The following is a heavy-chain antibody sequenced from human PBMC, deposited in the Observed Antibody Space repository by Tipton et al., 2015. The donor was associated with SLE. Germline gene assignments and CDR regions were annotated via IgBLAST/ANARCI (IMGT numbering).Heavy chain of an antibody. CDR1: AYTLTEFP. D-gene: IGHD3-3*01. CDR3: ATDTLFGVITHFDS. CDR2: FGREDGHT. Sequence: QSGAEVKKPGASVKVSCKVSAYTLTEFPMHWVRQAPGKGLEWMGGFGREDGHTLYAQKFQGRVTMTEDTSTDTAYMELSSLRSEDTAVYFCATDTLFGVITHFDSWGQGTLVTVSS. V-gene: IGHV1-24*01. J-gene: IGHJ4*02.